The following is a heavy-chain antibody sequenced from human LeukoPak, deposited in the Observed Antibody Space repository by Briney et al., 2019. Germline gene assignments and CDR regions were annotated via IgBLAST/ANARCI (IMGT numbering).Heavy chain of an antibody. V-gene: IGHV5-10-1*01. CDR2: IEPIDSYT. D-gene: IGHD4-17*01. CDR1: GYSFTSYW. Sequence: GESLKISCKGSGYSFTSYWISWVRQMPGKGLECMGRIEPIDSYTNYSPSFQGHVTISADKSISTASLQCSSLQASDTATYYCARRLIPYGDSSYYYYGMDVWGKGTTVTVSS. CDR3: ARRLIPYGDSSYYYYGMDV. J-gene: IGHJ6*04.